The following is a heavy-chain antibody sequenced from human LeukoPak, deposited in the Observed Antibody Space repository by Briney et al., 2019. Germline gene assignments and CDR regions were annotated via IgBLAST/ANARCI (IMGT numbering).Heavy chain of an antibody. J-gene: IGHJ4*02. V-gene: IGHV1-18*01. CDR1: GYNLVAYG. CDR2: IDTNNGET. CDR3: VRDVDQRLDY. Sequence: ASMKVSCKASGYNLVAYGLSWVRQAPGQGLEWMGWIDTNNGETNYTQRFLGRVTMTTDTFTNTAYMELRSLRSDDTAVFYCVRDVDQRLDYWGQGTLVTVSS.